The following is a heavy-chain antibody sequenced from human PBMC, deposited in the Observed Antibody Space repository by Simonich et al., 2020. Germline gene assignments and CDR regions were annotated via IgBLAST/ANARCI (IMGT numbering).Heavy chain of an antibody. CDR1: GFTFSSYW. CDR3: ARNRLDY. Sequence: EVQLVESGGGLVQPGGSLRLSCAASGFTFSSYWMHWVRQAPGKGLVWGERIKGDGGSTSYADSVKGRVTISRDNAKNTRYLQMNSLRAEDTAVYYCARNRLDYWGQGTLVTVSS. V-gene: IGHV3-74*01. CDR2: IKGDGGST. J-gene: IGHJ4*02.